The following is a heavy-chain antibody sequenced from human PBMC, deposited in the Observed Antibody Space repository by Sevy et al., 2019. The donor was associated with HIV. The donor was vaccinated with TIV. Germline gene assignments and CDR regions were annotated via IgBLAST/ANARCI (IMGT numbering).Heavy chain of an antibody. CDR1: GFTFSSYS. CDR2: ISSSSSTI. D-gene: IGHD2-21*02. J-gene: IGHJ5*02. Sequence: GGSLRLSCAASGFTFSSYSMNWVRQAPGKGLEWVSYISSSSSTIYYADSVKGRFTISRDNAKSSLYLQMNSLRDEDTAVYYCARDKYDCGGDCYPNWFDPWGQGTLVTVSS. V-gene: IGHV3-48*02. CDR3: ARDKYDCGGDCYPNWFDP.